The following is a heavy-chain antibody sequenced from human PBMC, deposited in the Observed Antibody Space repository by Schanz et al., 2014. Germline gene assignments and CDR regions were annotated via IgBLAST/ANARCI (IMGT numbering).Heavy chain of an antibody. CDR2: ISAYNGDT. CDR1: GYAFSDYG. Sequence: QVQVVQSGAEAKKPGASVKVSCKTSGYAFSDYGITWVRQAPGQGLQWMRWISAYNGDTNYAQKLQGRVTMTADTYTNTACMDLRSLRSDDTAVYYCARARRWPDYWGQGTLVTVAS. D-gene: IGHD2-15*01. CDR3: ARARRWPDY. V-gene: IGHV1-18*01. J-gene: IGHJ4*02.